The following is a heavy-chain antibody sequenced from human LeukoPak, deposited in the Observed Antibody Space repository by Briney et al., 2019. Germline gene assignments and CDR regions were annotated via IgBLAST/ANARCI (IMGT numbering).Heavy chain of an antibody. V-gene: IGHV1-46*01. CDR1: GYTFTNYY. Sequence: ASVKVSCKASGYTFTNYYMHWVRQAPGQGLEWMGIINPSGGTTSYAQKFRGRVTMTRDTSTSTVYMELSSLRSEDTAVYYCARDLNWFDPWGQGTLVTVSS. CDR3: ARDLNWFDP. J-gene: IGHJ5*02. CDR2: INPSGGTT.